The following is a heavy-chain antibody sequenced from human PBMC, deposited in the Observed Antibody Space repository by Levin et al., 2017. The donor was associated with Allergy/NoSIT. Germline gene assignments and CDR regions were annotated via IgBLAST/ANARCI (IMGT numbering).Heavy chain of an antibody. CDR2: IKSKTDGGTT. CDR3: TTGAHYGSGSYTTDY. J-gene: IGHJ4*02. D-gene: IGHD3-10*01. V-gene: IGHV3-15*01. Sequence: LSLTCAASGFTFSYAWMSWVRQAPGKGLEWVGRIKSKTDGGTTDYAAPVKGRFTISRDDSKDTLYLQINSLKIEDTGLYYCTTGAHYGSGSYTTDYWGQGTLVTVSS. CDR1: GFTFSYAW.